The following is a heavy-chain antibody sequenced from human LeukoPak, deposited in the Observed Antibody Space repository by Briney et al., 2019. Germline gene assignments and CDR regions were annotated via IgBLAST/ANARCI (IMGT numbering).Heavy chain of an antibody. D-gene: IGHD2-2*01. CDR2: ISYDGSNK. CDR3: AKDYLALRPIVVVPAAIEY. V-gene: IGHV3-30*18. CDR1: GFTFSSYG. Sequence: GGSLRLSCAASGFTFSSYGMHWVRQAPGKGLEWVAVISYDGSNKYYADSVKGRYTISRDNSKNTLYLQMNSLRAEDTAVYYCAKDYLALRPIVVVPAAIEYWGQGTLVTVSS. J-gene: IGHJ4*02.